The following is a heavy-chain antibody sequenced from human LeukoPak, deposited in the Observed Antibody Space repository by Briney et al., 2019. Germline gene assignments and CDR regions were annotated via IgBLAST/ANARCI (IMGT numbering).Heavy chain of an antibody. J-gene: IGHJ4*02. CDR1: GFTFSDYY. Sequence: GGSLRLSCAASGFTFSDYYMSWIRQAPGKGLEWVSYISSSGYTIYYADSVKGRFTISRDNAKNSVYLQMNSLRAEDTAVYYCAKGGPPTGASPRPWDFNYWGQGTLVTVSS. V-gene: IGHV3-11*01. CDR2: ISSSGYTI. CDR3: AKGGPPTGASPRPWDFNY. D-gene: IGHD1-26*01.